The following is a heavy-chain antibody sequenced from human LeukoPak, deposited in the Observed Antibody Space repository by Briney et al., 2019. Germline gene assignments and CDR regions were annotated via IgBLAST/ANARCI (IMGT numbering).Heavy chain of an antibody. D-gene: IGHD3-10*01. CDR2: ISYDGSIK. Sequence: GGSLRLSCAASGFTFSNYGMHWVRQAPGKGLEWVAVISYDGSIKCYADSVKGRLTISRDNSKNTLYLQMDSLRVEDTAVYYCAQDLYGSGGQGTLVIVSS. CDR1: GFTFSNYG. V-gene: IGHV3-30*18. J-gene: IGHJ4*02. CDR3: AQDLYGS.